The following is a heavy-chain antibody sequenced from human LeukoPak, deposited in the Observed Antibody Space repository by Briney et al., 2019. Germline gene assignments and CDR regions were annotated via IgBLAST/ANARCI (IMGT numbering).Heavy chain of an antibody. CDR1: GGSISSYY. D-gene: IGHD3-10*01. CDR3: ARVRAVRGYYFDY. Sequence: SETLSLTCTVSGGSISSYYWSWIRQPPGKGLEWIGYIYYSGSTNYNPSLKSRVTISVDTSKNQFSLKLSSVTAADTAVYCCARVRAVRGYYFDYWGQGTLVTVSS. V-gene: IGHV4-59*01. CDR2: IYYSGST. J-gene: IGHJ4*02.